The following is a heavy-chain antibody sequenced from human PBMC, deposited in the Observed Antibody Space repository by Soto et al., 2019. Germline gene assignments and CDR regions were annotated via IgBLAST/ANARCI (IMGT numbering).Heavy chain of an antibody. J-gene: IGHJ6*02. D-gene: IGHD2-15*01. CDR3: ARGYCSGGSCYSDSDYYYGMDV. Sequence: GPSLKISCQGSGYIFPSYWILWVRQIPCKGLSLIGLIDPSDSYTNYSPSFQGHVTISADKSISTAYLQWSSLKASDTAMYYCARGYCSGGSCYSDSDYYYGMDVWGQGTTVTVSS. V-gene: IGHV5-10-1*01. CDR1: GYIFPSYW. CDR2: IDPSDSYT.